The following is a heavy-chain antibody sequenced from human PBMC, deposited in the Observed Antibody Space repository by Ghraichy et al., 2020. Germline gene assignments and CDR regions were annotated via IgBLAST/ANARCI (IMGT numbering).Heavy chain of an antibody. CDR1: GGSISSSSYY. V-gene: IGHV4-39*01. D-gene: IGHD5-18*01. CDR3: ARQRIQLWSYYFDY. Sequence: SETPSLTCTVSGGSISSSSYYWGWIRQPPGKGLEWIGSIYYSGSTYYNPSLKSRVTISVDTSKNQFSLKLSSVTAADTAVYYCARQRIQLWSYYFDYWGQGTLVTVSS. CDR2: IYYSGST. J-gene: IGHJ4*02.